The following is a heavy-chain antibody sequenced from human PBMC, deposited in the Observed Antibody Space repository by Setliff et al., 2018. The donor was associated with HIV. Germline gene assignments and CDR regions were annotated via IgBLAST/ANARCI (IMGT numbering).Heavy chain of an antibody. J-gene: IGHJ3*01. D-gene: IGHD2-15*01. CDR3: ARDRIEVVVDGPHDVFDV. Sequence: SETLSLTCAVSGYSISSGYYWGWIRQPPGKGLEWIGYIYYYSGSTYYNPSLKSRVTISVDTSKNQLSLKLTSLSAADTAVYYCARDRIEVVVDGPHDVFDVWGRGTTVTVSS. V-gene: IGHV4-38-2*02. CDR2: IYYYSGST. CDR1: GYSISSGYY.